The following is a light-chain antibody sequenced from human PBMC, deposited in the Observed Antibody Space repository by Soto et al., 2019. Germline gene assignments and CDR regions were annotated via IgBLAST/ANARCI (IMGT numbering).Light chain of an antibody. Sequence: DLQMTQSPSTLSASVGDRVTITCRASQSISRWLAWYQKKPGKAPKLLIFDASILDSGVPSRFSGSGSGTEFTLTISSLQPDDFATYYCQQYNTYSGYTFGQGTKLEIK. CDR3: QQYNTYSGYT. CDR2: DAS. CDR1: QSISRW. J-gene: IGKJ2*01. V-gene: IGKV1-5*01.